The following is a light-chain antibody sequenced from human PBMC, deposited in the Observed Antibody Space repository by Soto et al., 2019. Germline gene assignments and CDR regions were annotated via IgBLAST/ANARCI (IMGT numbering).Light chain of an antibody. J-gene: IGKJ5*01. V-gene: IGKV3-11*01. CDR2: DAS. Sequence: SQTTVSGPQGERGTXSCRASQSVSSYLAWYQQKPGQAPRLLIYDASNRATCIPARFSCSGSGTDFTLTISSLEPEDFAVYYCQQRSNWPLITFGQGTRIEIK. CDR1: QSVSSY. CDR3: QQRSNWPLIT.